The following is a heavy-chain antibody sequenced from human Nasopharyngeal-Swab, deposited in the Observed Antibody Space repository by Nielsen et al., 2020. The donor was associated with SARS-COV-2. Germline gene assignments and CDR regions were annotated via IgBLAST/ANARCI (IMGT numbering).Heavy chain of an antibody. Sequence: GESLKISCATSGFTFSPYTMTWVRQAPGKGLQWISYITSGNSVQYADSVKGRFTISRDNAQNSLYLQLNSLRAEDTAMYYCARDPNDVEGVFFDYWGQGALVIVSS. J-gene: IGHJ4*02. CDR3: ARDPNDVEGVFFDY. V-gene: IGHV3-48*04. CDR2: ITSGNSV. CDR1: GFTFSPYT. D-gene: IGHD1-1*01.